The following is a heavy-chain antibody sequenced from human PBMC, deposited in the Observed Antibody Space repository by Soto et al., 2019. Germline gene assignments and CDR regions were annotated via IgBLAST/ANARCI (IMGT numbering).Heavy chain of an antibody. D-gene: IGHD3-3*01. CDR1: GFTFSSYA. CDR2: ISGSGGST. CDR3: AKTFWSGYYVGPMADFDY. J-gene: IGHJ4*02. V-gene: IGHV3-23*01. Sequence: PGGSLRLSCAASGFTFSSYAMSWVRQAPGKGLEWVSAISGSGGSTYYADSVKGRFTISRDNSKNTLYLQMNSLRAEDTAVYYCAKTFWSGYYVGPMADFDYWGQGTLVTVSS.